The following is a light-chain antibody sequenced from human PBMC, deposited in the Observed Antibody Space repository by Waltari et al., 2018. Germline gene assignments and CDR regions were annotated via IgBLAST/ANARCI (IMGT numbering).Light chain of an antibody. J-gene: IGKJ4*01. CDR2: DVS. CDR3: QQYDKIPLT. CDR1: QDIDNN. V-gene: IGKV1-33*01. Sequence: EIKMTRPPPSRLAPFGERVSTTCRATQDIDNNLNWHQQKPGKAPNLLIYDVSNLETGVPSRFSGSGSGTDFTLTITNLQPEDFATYYCQQYDKIPLTFGGGTKV.